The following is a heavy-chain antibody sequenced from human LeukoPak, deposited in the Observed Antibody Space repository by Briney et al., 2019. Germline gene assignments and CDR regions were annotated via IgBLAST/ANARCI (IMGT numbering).Heavy chain of an antibody. J-gene: IGHJ4*02. V-gene: IGHV3-23*01. CDR3: AKTPITMVRGVIIPFDY. Sequence: GGSLRLSCAASGFTFSSYAMSWVRQAPGKGLEWVSAISGSGGSTYYADSVKGRFTISRDNSKNTLYLQMNSLRAEDTAVHYCAKTPITMVRGVIIPFDYWGQGTLVTVSS. D-gene: IGHD3-10*01. CDR1: GFTFSSYA. CDR2: ISGSGGST.